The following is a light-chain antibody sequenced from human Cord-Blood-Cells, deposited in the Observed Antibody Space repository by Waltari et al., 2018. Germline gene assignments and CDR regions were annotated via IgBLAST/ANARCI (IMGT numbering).Light chain of an antibody. Sequence: QSVLTQPPSVSGAPGQRATIPCTGSSSNIGAGYDVHWYKQLPGTAPKLLIYGNSNRPSGVPDRFSGSKSGTSASLAITGLQAEDEADYYCQSYDSSLSGVVFGGGTKLTVL. J-gene: IGLJ2*01. CDR1: SSNIGAGYD. CDR2: GNS. CDR3: QSYDSSLSGVV. V-gene: IGLV1-40*01.